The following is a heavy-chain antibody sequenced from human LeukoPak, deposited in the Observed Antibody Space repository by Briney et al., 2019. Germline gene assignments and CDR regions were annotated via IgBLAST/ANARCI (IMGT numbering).Heavy chain of an antibody. D-gene: IGHD5-18*01. CDR1: GGSISS. CDR3: ARAGGYIDAFDI. V-gene: IGHV4-61*08. J-gene: IGHJ3*02. Sequence: SETLSLTCTVSGGSISSFYWSWFYWSWIRQPPGKGLEWIGYIYFSGSTNYNPSLKSRVTISVDTSKNQFSLKLSSVTAADTAVYYCARAGGYIDAFDIWGQGTMVTVSS. CDR2: IYFSGST.